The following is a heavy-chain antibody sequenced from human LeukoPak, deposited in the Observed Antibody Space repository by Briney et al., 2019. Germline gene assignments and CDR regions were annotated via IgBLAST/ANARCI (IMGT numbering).Heavy chain of an antibody. CDR1: GGSISSYY. Sequence: PSETLSLTCTVSGGSISSYYWSWIRQPAGKGLEWIGHIYTSGSANYNPSLKSRVTMSVDTSKNQFSLKLSSVTAADTAVYYCARTYYYDSSGVLYFDYWGQGTLVTVSS. V-gene: IGHV4-4*07. CDR2: IYTSGSA. J-gene: IGHJ4*02. CDR3: ARTYYYDSSGVLYFDY. D-gene: IGHD3-22*01.